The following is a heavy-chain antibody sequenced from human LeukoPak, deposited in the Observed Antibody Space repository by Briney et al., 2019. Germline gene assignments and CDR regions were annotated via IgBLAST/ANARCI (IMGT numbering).Heavy chain of an antibody. J-gene: IGHJ4*02. V-gene: IGHV4-38-2*02. CDR1: GYSISSGYY. D-gene: IGHD6-13*01. CDR2: IYHSGST. Sequence: PSETLSLTCTVSGYSISSGYYWGWIRQPPGKGLEWIGSIYHSGSTYYNPSLKSRVTISVDTSKNQFSLKLSSVTAADTAVYYCARGYSSSWSYWGQGTLVTVSS. CDR3: ARGYSSSWSY.